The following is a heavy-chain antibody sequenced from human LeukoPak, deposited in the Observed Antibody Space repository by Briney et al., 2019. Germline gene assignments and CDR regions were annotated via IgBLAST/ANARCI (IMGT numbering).Heavy chain of an antibody. CDR1: GFTFNTYN. CDR2: ITSSSTYT. V-gene: IGHV3-21*04. J-gene: IGHJ3*02. D-gene: IGHD1-26*01. CDR3: AKDLSGSYFYRDVFDK. Sequence: PGGSLRLSCAASGFTFNTYNMNCVRQPPAKGLVGVLSITSSSTYTFYADSVKGRFTISRDNSKNTLYLQMNSVSAEDTAVYYCAKDLSGSYFYRDVFDKWGQGTKVTVSS.